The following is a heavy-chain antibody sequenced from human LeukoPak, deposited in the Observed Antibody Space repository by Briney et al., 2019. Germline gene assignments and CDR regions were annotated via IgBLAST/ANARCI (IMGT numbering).Heavy chain of an antibody. Sequence: ASVKVSCKASGYTFTSYGISWVRQAPGQGLEWMGWISAYNGNTNYAQKLQGRVTMTTDTSTSTACMELRSLRSDDTAVYYCARDREYQLLDFDYWGQGTLVTVSS. CDR1: GYTFTSYG. CDR3: ARDREYQLLDFDY. D-gene: IGHD2-2*01. CDR2: ISAYNGNT. V-gene: IGHV1-18*04. J-gene: IGHJ4*02.